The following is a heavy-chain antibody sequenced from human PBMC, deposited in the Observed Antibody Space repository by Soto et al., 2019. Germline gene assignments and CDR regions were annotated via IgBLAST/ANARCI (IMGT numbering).Heavy chain of an antibody. D-gene: IGHD6-13*01. J-gene: IGHJ4*02. CDR3: ARELISSWRFDY. CDR1: GYTFTSYD. Sequence: QVQLVQSGAEVKKPGASVKVSCKASGYTFTSYDINWVRQATGQGLEWMGWMNPNSGNTGYAQKFHGRVTMTRNTSISTASMELSSLRSDDTSVYYCARELISSWRFDYWGQGTLVTVSS. CDR2: MNPNSGNT. V-gene: IGHV1-8*01.